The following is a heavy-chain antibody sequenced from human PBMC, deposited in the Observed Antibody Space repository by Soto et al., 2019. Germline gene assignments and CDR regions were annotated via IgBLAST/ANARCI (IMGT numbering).Heavy chain of an antibody. J-gene: IGHJ6*03. CDR2: ISAYNGNT. CDR1: GYTFTSYG. D-gene: IGHD2-2*01. Sequence: ASVKVSCKASGYTFTSYGISWVRQAPGQGLEWMGWISAYNGNTNYAQKLQGRVTITTDTSTSTAYMELRSLRSDDTAVYYCARDLYCSGTSCPWSYYYYMDVWGKGTTVTVSS. CDR3: ARDLYCSGTSCPWSYYYYMDV. V-gene: IGHV1-18*01.